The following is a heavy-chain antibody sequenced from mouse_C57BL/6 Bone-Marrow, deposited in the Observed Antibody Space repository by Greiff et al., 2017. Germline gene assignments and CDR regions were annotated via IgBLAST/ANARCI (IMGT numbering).Heavy chain of an antibody. CDR2: IHPNSGST. V-gene: IGHV1-64*01. CDR3: ARDYGSSSWFAY. J-gene: IGHJ3*01. CDR1: GYTFTSYW. Sequence: VQLQQPGAELVKPGASVKLSCKASGYTFTSYWMHWVKQRPGQGLEWIGMIHPNSGSTNYNEKFKSKATLTVDKSSNTAYMQLSSLTSEDSAVYYCARDYGSSSWFAYWGQGTLVTVSA. D-gene: IGHD1-1*01.